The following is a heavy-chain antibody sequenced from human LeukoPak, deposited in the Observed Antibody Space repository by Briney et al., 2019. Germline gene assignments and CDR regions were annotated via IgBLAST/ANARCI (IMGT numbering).Heavy chain of an antibody. CDR2: ISYDGSNK. CDR3: ARDGTTVVTPEDYCVY. J-gene: IGHJ4*02. CDR1: GFTFSDYA. Sequence: GGSLRLSCAASGFTFSDYAMHWVRQAPGKGLEWVAVISYDGSNKYYADSVKGRFTIARDNSKNTLYLQMNSLRVEDTAVYYCARDGTTVVTPEDYCVYWGQGTLVTVSS. V-gene: IGHV3-30-3*01. D-gene: IGHD4-23*01.